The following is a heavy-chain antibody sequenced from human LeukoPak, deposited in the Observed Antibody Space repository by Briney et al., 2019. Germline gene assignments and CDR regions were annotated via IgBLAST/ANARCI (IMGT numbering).Heavy chain of an antibody. J-gene: IGHJ4*02. Sequence: PGGSLRLSCAASGFTISSNYMSWVRQAPGKGLEWVSVLFSGGSTYYADSVKGRFTVSRDSSKNTLYLQMNSLRAEDTATYYCAKDASGSYCPDYWGQGTLVTVSS. CDR1: GFTISSNY. CDR3: AKDASGSYCPDY. V-gene: IGHV3-53*01. D-gene: IGHD1-26*01. CDR2: LFSGGST.